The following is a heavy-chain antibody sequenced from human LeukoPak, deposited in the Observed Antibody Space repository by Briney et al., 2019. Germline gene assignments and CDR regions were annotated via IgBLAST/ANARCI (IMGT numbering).Heavy chain of an antibody. CDR2: INSNSGGT. D-gene: IGHD1-26*01. Sequence: ASVKVSCKASGYTFTDHYVHWVRQAPGQGLEWMGWINSNSGGTNSAQKFQGRVTMTRDTSISTAYMELSRLRSDDTAVYYCAREETSGSSSAFDIWGQGTMVTVSS. J-gene: IGHJ3*02. CDR3: AREETSGSSSAFDI. V-gene: IGHV1-2*02. CDR1: GYTFTDHY.